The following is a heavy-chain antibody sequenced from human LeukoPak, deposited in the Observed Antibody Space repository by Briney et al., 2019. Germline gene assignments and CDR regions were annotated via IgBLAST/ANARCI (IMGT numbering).Heavy chain of an antibody. CDR3: ARVDTYYGSGSYFPY. CDR1: GFTFSSYA. D-gene: IGHD3-10*01. CDR2: ISYDGSNK. Sequence: GGSLRLSCAASGFTFSSYAMHWVRQAPGKGLEWVAVISYDGSNKYYADSVKGRFTISRDNSKNTLYLQMNSLRAEDTAVYYCARVDTYYGSGSYFPYWGQGTLVTVSS. V-gene: IGHV3-30-3*01. J-gene: IGHJ4*02.